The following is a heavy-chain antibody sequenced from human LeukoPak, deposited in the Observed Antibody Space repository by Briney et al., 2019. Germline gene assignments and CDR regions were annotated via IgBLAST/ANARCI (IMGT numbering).Heavy chain of an antibody. D-gene: IGHD3-22*01. CDR2: IYYSGST. CDR1: GGSISSYY. V-gene: IGHV4-39*01. J-gene: IGHJ4*02. Sequence: SETLSLTCTVSGGSISSYYWSWIRQPPGKGLEWIGSIYYSGSTYYNPSLKSRVTISVDTSKNQFSLKLSSVTAADTAVYYCASLWYYDSSGHLYYFDYWGQGTLVTVSS. CDR3: ASLWYYDSSGHLYYFDY.